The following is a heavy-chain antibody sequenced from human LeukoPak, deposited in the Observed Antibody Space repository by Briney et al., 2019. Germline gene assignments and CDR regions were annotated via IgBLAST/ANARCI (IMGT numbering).Heavy chain of an antibody. CDR1: GGSFSGYY. J-gene: IGHJ4*02. CDR2: INHSGST. Sequence: PSETLSLTCAVYGGSFSGYYWSWIRQPPGKGLEWIGEINHSGSTNYNPSLKSRVTISVDTSKNQFSLKLSSVTAADTAVYYRARSLDGYSRLFDYWGQGTLVTVSS. CDR3: ARSLDGYSRLFDY. D-gene: IGHD5-24*01. V-gene: IGHV4-34*01.